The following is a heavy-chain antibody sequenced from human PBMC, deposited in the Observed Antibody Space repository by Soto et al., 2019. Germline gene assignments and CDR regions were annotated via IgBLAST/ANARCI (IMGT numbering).Heavy chain of an antibody. CDR1: GYSFAGFY. CDR3: AIIMTHSDSFDI. CDR2: INSNSGAT. Sequence: ASVNVSCKASGYSFAGFYIHWMRQAPGQGLEWVGSINSNSGATTYAQKFQDSVAMTRDTSVSTAYMDLNRLTSDDTAIYYCAIIMTHSDSFDIWGQGTMGT. V-gene: IGHV1-2*04. D-gene: IGHD3-16*01. J-gene: IGHJ3*02.